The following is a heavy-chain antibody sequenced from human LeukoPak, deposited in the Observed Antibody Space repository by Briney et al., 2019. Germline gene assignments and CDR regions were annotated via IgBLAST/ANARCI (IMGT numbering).Heavy chain of an antibody. J-gene: IGHJ3*02. CDR2: IYYSGST. Sequence: SETLSLTCTVSGGSISSYYWSWLRQPPGKGLEWIGYIYYSGSTNYNPSLKSRVTISVDTSKNQFSLKLSSVTAADTAVYYCAREIFPHDAFDIWGQGTMVTVSS. CDR1: GGSISSYY. D-gene: IGHD3-3*01. CDR3: AREIFPHDAFDI. V-gene: IGHV4-59*01.